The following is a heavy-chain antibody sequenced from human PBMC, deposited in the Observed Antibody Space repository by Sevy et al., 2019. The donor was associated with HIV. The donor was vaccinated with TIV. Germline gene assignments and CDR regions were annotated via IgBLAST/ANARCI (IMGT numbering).Heavy chain of an antibody. D-gene: IGHD3-22*01. CDR3: VTEDYFDGGGYYYGFRD. Sequence: SETLSLTCTVSGGSMTSGGYYWTWIRQPAGKGLEWIGRIYTSGSTNYNPYLKSRVTMSVDTSKNQFSLNLTSVTAADTALYYCVTEDYFDGGGYYYGFRDWGQGTLVTVSS. CDR1: GGSMTSGGYY. CDR2: IYTSGST. J-gene: IGHJ4*02. V-gene: IGHV4-61*02.